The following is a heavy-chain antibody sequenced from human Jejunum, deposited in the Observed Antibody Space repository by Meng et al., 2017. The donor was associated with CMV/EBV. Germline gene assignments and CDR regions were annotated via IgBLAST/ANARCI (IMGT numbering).Heavy chain of an antibody. J-gene: IGHJ4*02. Sequence: EGQLLESGGGLYTPGGSLSRSCAASGFTVRSKYRSWVRQGPGKGMEWVTVIYSGGSTYYADSVKGSIIISRDSSKNTVYLQMNSLRAEATAVYYCAESLKITNWGQGTLVTVSS. V-gene: IGHV3-66*01. CDR2: IYSGGST. CDR1: GFTVRSKY. D-gene: IGHD3-16*01. CDR3: AESLKITN.